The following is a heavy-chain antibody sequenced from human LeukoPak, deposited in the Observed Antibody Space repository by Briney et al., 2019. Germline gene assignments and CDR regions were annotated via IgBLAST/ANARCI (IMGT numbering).Heavy chain of an antibody. J-gene: IGHJ4*02. CDR1: GFTFSSYS. Sequence: PGGSLRLSCAASGFTFSSYSMNWVRQAPGKGLEWVSSISSSSSYIYYADSVKGRFTISRDNAKNSLYLQMNSLRAEDTAVYYCARDAMTTVTFDYWGQGTRVTVSS. CDR2: ISSSSSYI. V-gene: IGHV3-21*01. D-gene: IGHD4-17*01. CDR3: ARDAMTTVTFDY.